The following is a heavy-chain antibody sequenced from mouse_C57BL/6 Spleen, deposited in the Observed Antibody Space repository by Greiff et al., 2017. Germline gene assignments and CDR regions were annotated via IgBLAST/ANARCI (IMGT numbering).Heavy chain of an antibody. CDR2: IYPGSGST. J-gene: IGHJ4*01. Sequence: VQLQQPGAELVKPGASVKMSCKASGYTFTSYWITWVKQRPGQGLEWIGDIYPGSGSTNYNEKFKSKATLTVDTSSSTAYMQLSSLTSEDSAVYYCARSPYYYGSSYAMDYGGQGTSVTVSS. CDR1: GYTFTSYW. D-gene: IGHD1-1*01. CDR3: ARSPYYYGSSYAMDY. V-gene: IGHV1-55*01.